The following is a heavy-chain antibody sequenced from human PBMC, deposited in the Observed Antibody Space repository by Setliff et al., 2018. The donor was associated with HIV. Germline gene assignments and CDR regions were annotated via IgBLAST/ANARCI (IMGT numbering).Heavy chain of an antibody. Sequence: PGGSLRLSCAASGFTFSRYWMHWVRQAPGQGLVWVSGINNDTTTTTYADSVKGRFSISRDNAKNTLYLQMNGLRGEDTAVYYCAKKAGETSLVGDQSLDHWGQGTLVTVSS. CDR2: INNDTTTT. CDR1: GFTFSRYW. V-gene: IGHV3-74*01. CDR3: AKKAGETSLVGDQSLDH. J-gene: IGHJ4*02. D-gene: IGHD1-26*01.